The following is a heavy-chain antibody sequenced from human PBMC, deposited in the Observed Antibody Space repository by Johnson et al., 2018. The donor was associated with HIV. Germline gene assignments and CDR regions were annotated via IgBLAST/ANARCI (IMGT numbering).Heavy chain of an antibody. V-gene: IGHV3-66*01. CDR1: GFTVSSNY. CDR2: IYSGGST. CDR3: ASISLGAFDI. J-gene: IGHJ3*02. Sequence: VQLVESGGGVVQTGGSLRLSCAASGFTVSSNYMSWVRQTPGTGLEWVSVIYSGGSTYYADSVKGRFTISRDNSKNTLYLQMGSLRAEDMAVYFCASISLGAFDIWGQGTLVTVSP.